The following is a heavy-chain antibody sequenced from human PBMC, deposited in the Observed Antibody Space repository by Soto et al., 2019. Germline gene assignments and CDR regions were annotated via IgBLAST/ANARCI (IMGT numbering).Heavy chain of an antibody. CDR1: GGSISSGDYY. Sequence: SETLSLTCTVSGGSISSGDYYWSWIRQPPGKGLEWIGYIYYSGSTYYNPSLKSRVTISVDTSKNQFSLKLSSVTAADTAVYYCARGSKDYIPLSFPSIDYWGQGTLVTVSS. CDR2: IYYSGST. D-gene: IGHD3-16*01. J-gene: IGHJ4*02. V-gene: IGHV4-30-4*01. CDR3: ARGSKDYIPLSFPSIDY.